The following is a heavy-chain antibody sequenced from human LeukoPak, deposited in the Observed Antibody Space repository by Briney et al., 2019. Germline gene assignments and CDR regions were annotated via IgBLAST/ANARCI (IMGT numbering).Heavy chain of an antibody. V-gene: IGHV4-34*01. CDR2: INNSGST. CDR1: GGSFSGYY. Sequence: SETLSLTCAVYGGSFSGYYWSWIRQPPGKGLGWIGEINNSGSTNYNPSLKSRVTISRDTSKNQFSLKLSSVTAADTAVYYCARGRAFFDWGQGTLVTVSS. D-gene: IGHD3-3*02. J-gene: IGHJ4*02. CDR3: ARGRAFFD.